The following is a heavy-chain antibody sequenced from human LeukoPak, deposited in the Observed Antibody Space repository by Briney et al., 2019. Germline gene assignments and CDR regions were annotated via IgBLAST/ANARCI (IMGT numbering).Heavy chain of an antibody. CDR3: ASLWFGEFYYFDY. V-gene: IGHV4-30-4*08. Sequence: PSETLSLTCTVSGGSISSGDYYWSWLRQPPGKGLEWIGYIYYSGSTYYNPSLKSRVTISVDTSKNQFSLKLSSVTAADTAVYYCASLWFGEFYYFDYWGQGTLVTVSS. D-gene: IGHD3-10*01. CDR1: GGSISSGDYY. CDR2: IYYSGST. J-gene: IGHJ4*02.